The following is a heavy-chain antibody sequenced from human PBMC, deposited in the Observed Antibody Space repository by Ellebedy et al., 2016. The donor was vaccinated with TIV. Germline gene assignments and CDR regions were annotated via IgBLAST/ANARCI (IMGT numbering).Heavy chain of an antibody. Sequence: SETLSLTCSVSGGSISDYYWHWIRQPPGKGLEWIGYVYYSGSTKYNAPLRSRVTISVNTSKNEFSLNLSSVSAADTAVYYCARLGGQLAFDIWGQGTMVTVSS. CDR1: GGSISDYY. J-gene: IGHJ3*02. CDR2: VYYSGST. CDR3: ARLGGQLAFDI. D-gene: IGHD1-1*01. V-gene: IGHV4-59*08.